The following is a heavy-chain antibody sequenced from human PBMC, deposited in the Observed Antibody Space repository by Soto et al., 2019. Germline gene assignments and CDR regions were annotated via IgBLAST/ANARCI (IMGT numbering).Heavy chain of an antibody. V-gene: IGHV4-31*03. CDR3: AREVISPATSDAFDI. D-gene: IGHD1-26*01. CDR2: VYHTGAA. J-gene: IGHJ3*02. CDR1: GGSLSSDNFF. Sequence: QVQLQESGPGLVKPSQTLSVTCTVSGGSLSSDNFFWSWVRQHPETGLEWVGYVYHTGAAYYNPPLKSRPTISLDTSKNRFSLSLISVTAADTAVYYCAREVISPATSDAFDIWGQGTMVTVSS.